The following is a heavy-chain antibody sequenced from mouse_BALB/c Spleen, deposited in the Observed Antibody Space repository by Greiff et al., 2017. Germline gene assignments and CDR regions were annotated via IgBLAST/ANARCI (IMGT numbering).Heavy chain of an antibody. Sequence: EVKVVESGGDLVKPGGSLKLSCAASGFTFSSYGMSWVRQTPDKRLEWVATISSGGSYTYYPDSVKGRFTISRDNAKNTLYLQMSSLKSEDTAMYYCARQDDRGYYAMDYWGQGTSVTVSS. CDR2: ISSGGSYT. V-gene: IGHV5-6*01. CDR1: GFTFSSYG. J-gene: IGHJ4*01. D-gene: IGHD2-12*01. CDR3: ARQDDRGYYAMDY.